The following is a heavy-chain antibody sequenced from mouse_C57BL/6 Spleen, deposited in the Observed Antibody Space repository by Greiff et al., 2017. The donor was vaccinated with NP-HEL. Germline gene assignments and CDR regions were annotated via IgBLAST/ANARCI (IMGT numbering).Heavy chain of an antibody. CDR3: ARRCYDYDGFAY. J-gene: IGHJ3*01. Sequence: DVKLVESGGGLVKPGGSLKLSCAASGFTFSDYGMHWVRQAPEKGLEWVAYISSGSSSIYYAHTVKGRFTFSRDNAENTLYLQMTSLRYEDTAMYYCARRCYDYDGFAYWGQGTLVTVSA. V-gene: IGHV5-17*01. CDR2: ISSGSSSI. CDR1: GFTFSDYG. D-gene: IGHD2-4*01.